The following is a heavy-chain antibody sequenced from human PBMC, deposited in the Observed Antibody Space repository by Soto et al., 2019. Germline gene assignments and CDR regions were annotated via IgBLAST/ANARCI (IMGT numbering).Heavy chain of an antibody. J-gene: IGHJ6*04. CDR2: ISTYNGDT. CDR1: GYTFSSYA. V-gene: IGHV1-18*01. CDR3: ARGGVAPYSYYGMNA. Sequence: ASVKVSCKASGYTFSSYAISWVRQAPGQGLEWMGWISTYNGDTNYAQTFQGRVTMTTDTSTSTVHMEVRSLRSDDTAVYYCARGGVAPYSYYGMNAGAKGTRFTVP. D-gene: IGHD2-21*01.